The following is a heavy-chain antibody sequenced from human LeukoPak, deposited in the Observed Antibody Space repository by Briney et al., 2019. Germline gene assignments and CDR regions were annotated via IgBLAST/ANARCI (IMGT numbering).Heavy chain of an antibody. D-gene: IGHD6-6*01. CDR2: ISSGGSTT. Sequence: GGSLRLSCAASGFTFSDHYMSWTRQAPGKGLECVSYISSGGSTTYYTDSVKGRFTISRDNGKNALYPQMNSLRAEDAAVYYCAREIAADRGFDSWGQGTLVTVSS. V-gene: IGHV3-11*01. CDR1: GFTFSDHY. CDR3: AREIAADRGFDS. J-gene: IGHJ4*02.